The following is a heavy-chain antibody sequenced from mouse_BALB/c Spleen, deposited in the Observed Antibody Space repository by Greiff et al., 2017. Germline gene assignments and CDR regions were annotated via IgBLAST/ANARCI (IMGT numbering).Heavy chain of an antibody. J-gene: IGHJ2*01. CDR1: GYTFTSYW. CDR3: AEAPLIPYYFDY. D-gene: IGHD1-2*01. Sequence: QVQLKQSGAELAKPGASVKMSCKASGYTFTSYWMHWVKQRPGQGLEWIGYINPSTGYTEYNQKFKDKATLTADKSSSTAYMQLSSLTSEDSAVYYCAEAPLIPYYFDYWGQGTTLTVSS. V-gene: IGHV1-7*01. CDR2: INPSTGYT.